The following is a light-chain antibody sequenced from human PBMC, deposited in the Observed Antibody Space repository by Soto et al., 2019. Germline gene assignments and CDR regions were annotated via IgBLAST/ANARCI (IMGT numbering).Light chain of an antibody. CDR2: GAS. CDR1: QSVSNNY. Sequence: IVLTQSPGTLSLSPGERATLSCRASQSVSNNYLAWYQQKPGQAPRLLIYGASSRATGIPDRFSGSGSGTDFTLTISRLEPKDFAVYYCQQFGSDVTFGQGTKVDIK. J-gene: IGKJ1*01. V-gene: IGKV3-20*01. CDR3: QQFGSDVT.